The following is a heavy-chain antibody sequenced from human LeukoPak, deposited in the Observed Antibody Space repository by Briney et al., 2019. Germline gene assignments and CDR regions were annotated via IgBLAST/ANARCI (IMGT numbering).Heavy chain of an antibody. Sequence: GGSLRLSCAASGFTFSSYGMHWVRQAPGKGLEWVAVISYDGSNKYYADSVKGRFTISRDNSKNTLYLQMNSLRAEDTAVYYCARDGFWSGSGFYYYYGMDVWGQGTTVTVSS. D-gene: IGHD3-3*01. CDR3: ARDGFWSGSGFYYYYGMDV. CDR2: ISYDGSNK. V-gene: IGHV3-30*19. CDR1: GFTFSSYG. J-gene: IGHJ6*02.